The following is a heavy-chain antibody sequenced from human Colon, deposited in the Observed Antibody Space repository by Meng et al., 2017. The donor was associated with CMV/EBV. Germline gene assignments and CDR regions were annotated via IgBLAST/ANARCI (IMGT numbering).Heavy chain of an antibody. CDR3: ATGGSPFFNP. Sequence: QVQLVQPGAEVKKPGASVNVSCKASRNTFNTFLVHWVRQAPGQTPEWMGVINPWGGSTTYAQKFQGRVTMTSDTPTTTVYMELSSLKSDDTAVYYCATGGSPFFNPWGQGTLVTVSS. CDR2: INPWGGST. CDR1: RNTFNTFL. V-gene: IGHV1-46*02. D-gene: IGHD3-10*01. J-gene: IGHJ5*02.